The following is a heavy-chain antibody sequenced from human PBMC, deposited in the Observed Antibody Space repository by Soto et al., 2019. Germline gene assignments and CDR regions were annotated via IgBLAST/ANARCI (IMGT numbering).Heavy chain of an antibody. CDR3: ARRPRHYFDY. D-gene: IGHD3-10*01. Sequence: QVQLRESGPGLVKPSQTLSLTCVVSGASISTVGQYWNGIRQFPGKGLEWNGEIYYTGSTHYNPSLQSRLTITVDTSRNRFSLKLYSVTVADTAVYYCARRPRHYFDYWGQGALVTVSP. J-gene: IGHJ4*02. V-gene: IGHV4-31*11. CDR1: GASISTVGQY. CDR2: IYYTGST.